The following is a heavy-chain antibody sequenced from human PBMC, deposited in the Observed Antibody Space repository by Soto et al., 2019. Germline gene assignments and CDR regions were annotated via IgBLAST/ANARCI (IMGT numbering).Heavy chain of an antibody. J-gene: IGHJ4*02. CDR1: GYTFTTYP. V-gene: IGHV1-3*01. Sequence: ASVKVSCKASGYTFTTYPMHWVRQAPGQRLEWIGWINAGNGDTRYSQKFQGRVTITTDSSASTAYMELSSLRSEDTAVYYCARPPLYSSSWYWFDYWGQGTLVTVSS. D-gene: IGHD6-13*01. CDR2: INAGNGDT. CDR3: ARPPLYSSSWYWFDY.